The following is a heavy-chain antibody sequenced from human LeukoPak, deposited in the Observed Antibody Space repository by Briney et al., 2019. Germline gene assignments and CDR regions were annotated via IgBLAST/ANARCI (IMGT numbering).Heavy chain of an antibody. D-gene: IGHD1-1*01. V-gene: IGHV3-23*01. Sequence: PGGSLRLSCAASGFTFSSYAMSWVRQAPGKGLEWVSAISGNGGNTYYADSVKGRFTISRDNSKNTLYLQMNSLRAEDTAVYYCAKDQSWNEDPHFDYWGQGTLVTVSS. CDR2: ISGNGGNT. CDR3: AKDQSWNEDPHFDY. CDR1: GFTFSSYA. J-gene: IGHJ4*02.